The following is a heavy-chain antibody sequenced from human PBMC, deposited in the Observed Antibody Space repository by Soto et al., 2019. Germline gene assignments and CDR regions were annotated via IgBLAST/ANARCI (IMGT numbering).Heavy chain of an antibody. V-gene: IGHV1-18*01. D-gene: IGHD6-19*01. CDR2: ISGFNGKT. Sequence: QVPLVQSGAEVRKPGASVKVSCKASGYTFTNYGISWVRQAPGQGLEWMGWISGFNGKTTYAQTLQGRFTMTADTSTGTAYMELRSLRSDDKAMYYCARDDDAGAVAPDVWGQGTPVTVSS. J-gene: IGHJ6*02. CDR3: ARDDDAGAVAPDV. CDR1: GYTFTNYG.